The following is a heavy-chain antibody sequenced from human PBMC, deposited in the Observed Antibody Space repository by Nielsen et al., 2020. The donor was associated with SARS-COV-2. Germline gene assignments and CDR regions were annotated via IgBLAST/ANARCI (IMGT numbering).Heavy chain of an antibody. CDR2: INWNSGSI. D-gene: IGHD6-19*01. J-gene: IGHJ6*02. CDR3: AKDRDSSGWYWGVYGMDV. Sequence: GGSLRLSCAASGFTFDDYGMSWVRQAPGKGLEWVSGINWNSGSIGYADSVKGRFTISRDNAKNSLYLQMNSLRAEDTALYYCAKDRDSSGWYWGVYGMDVWGQGTTVTVSS. CDR1: GFTFDDYG. V-gene: IGHV3-20*04.